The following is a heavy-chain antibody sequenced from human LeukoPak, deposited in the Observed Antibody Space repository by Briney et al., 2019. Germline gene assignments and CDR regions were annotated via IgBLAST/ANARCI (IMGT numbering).Heavy chain of an antibody. CDR1: GLPIADFA. CDR2: ISGDGVDT. J-gene: IGHJ4*02. CDR3: AKESGKFDY. V-gene: IGHV3-43*02. Sequence: PGGSLRLSCVASGLPIADFAMHWVRQAPGKGLEWVSLISGDGVDTFYTDSVRGRFSISRDNPINSLYLEMNSLRTEDTAMYYCAKESGKFDYWGQGTLVAVSS.